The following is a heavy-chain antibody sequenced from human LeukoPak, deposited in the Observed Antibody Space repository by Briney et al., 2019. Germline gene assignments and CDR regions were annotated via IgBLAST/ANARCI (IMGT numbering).Heavy chain of an antibody. V-gene: IGHV4-61*08. CDR2: IYYSGST. CDR1: GGSISSGDYY. CDR3: ARVVVVPAAFNYYYYYMDV. Sequence: PSETLSLTCTVSGGSISSGDYYWSWIRQPPGKGLEWIGYIYYSGSTNYNPSLKSRVTISVDTSKNQFSLKLSSVTAADTAVYYCARVVVVPAAFNYYYYYMDVWGKGTTVTVSS. J-gene: IGHJ6*03. D-gene: IGHD2-2*01.